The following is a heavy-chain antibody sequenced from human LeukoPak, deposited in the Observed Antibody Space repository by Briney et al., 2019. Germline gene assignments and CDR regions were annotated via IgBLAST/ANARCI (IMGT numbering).Heavy chain of an antibody. V-gene: IGHV4-34*01. CDR3: ARGAAAGWVDY. CDR1: GGSFSGYY. J-gene: IGHJ4*02. CDR2: INHSGST. D-gene: IGHD6-13*01. Sequence: SETLSLTCAVYGGSFSGYYWSWIRQPPGKGLEWIGEINHSGSTNYNPSLKSRVTISVDTSKNQFSLQLNSVTPEDTAVYYCARGAAAGWVDYWGQGTLVTVSS.